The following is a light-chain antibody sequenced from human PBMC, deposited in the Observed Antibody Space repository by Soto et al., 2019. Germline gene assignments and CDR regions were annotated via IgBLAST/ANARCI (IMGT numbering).Light chain of an antibody. CDR3: QQSYNTPIT. CDR1: QSISRF. V-gene: IGKV1-39*01. Sequence: DLQMTQSPSSLSASVGDRVTITCRASQSISRFLNWFQQKPGKAPKLLIYGASSLQSGVPSRFSGSGSGTDFTLTISGLQPEDSATYYCQQSYNTPITFGQGTRLEIK. CDR2: GAS. J-gene: IGKJ5*01.